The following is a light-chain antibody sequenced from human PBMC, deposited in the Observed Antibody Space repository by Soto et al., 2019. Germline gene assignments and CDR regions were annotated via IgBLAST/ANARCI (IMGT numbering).Light chain of an antibody. CDR2: RNN. CDR3: ATWDDSLSGYVV. Sequence: SVLTQPPSASGTPGQRVTISCSGSSSNIGSNYVFWYQQLPGTAPKVLMYRNNQRPSGVPDRFSGSKSGTSASLAISGLRSEDEADYYCATWDDSLSGYVVFGGGTKLTVL. CDR1: SSNIGSNY. V-gene: IGLV1-47*01. J-gene: IGLJ2*01.